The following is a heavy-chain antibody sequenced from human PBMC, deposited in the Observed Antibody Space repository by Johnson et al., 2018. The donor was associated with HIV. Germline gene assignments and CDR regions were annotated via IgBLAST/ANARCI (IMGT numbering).Heavy chain of an antibody. CDR1: GFTFSSYW. CDR2: IKQDGSEK. Sequence: VQLVESGGGLVQSGGSLRLSCAASGFTFSSYWMSWVRQAPGKGLEWVANIKQDGSEKYYVDSVKGRFTISRDNAKNSLYLQMNNLRADDTALYYCARDTGGLLTPGALDIWGQGTMVTVSS. V-gene: IGHV3-7*03. D-gene: IGHD2-15*01. J-gene: IGHJ3*02. CDR3: ARDTGGLLTPGALDI.